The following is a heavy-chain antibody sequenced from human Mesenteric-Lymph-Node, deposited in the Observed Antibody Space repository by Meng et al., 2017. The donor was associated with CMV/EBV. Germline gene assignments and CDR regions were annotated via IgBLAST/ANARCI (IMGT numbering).Heavy chain of an antibody. D-gene: IGHD5-24*01. Sequence: GSLRLSCTVSGGSISSGDYYWSWIRQPPGKGLEWIGYIYYRGSTDYNPSLKSRVTISVDTSKNQFSLKLTSVTAADTAVYYCARDGYNFWARNYFDPWGQGTLVTVSS. CDR2: IYYRGST. J-gene: IGHJ5*02. CDR3: ARDGYNFWARNYFDP. V-gene: IGHV4-61*08. CDR1: GGSISSGDYY.